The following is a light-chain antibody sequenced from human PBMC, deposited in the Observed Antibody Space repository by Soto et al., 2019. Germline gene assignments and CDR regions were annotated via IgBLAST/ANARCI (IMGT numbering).Light chain of an antibody. CDR2: EVS. V-gene: IGLV2-14*01. CDR1: SSDIGHYNY. Sequence: QSALTQPASVSGSPGQSITISCTGTSSDIGHYNYVSWYQQHPGKAPKLMIYEVSNRPSGVSNRFSGAKAGNTACLTISGLQAEDEAGYYCSSYTTSSTLEIGGGTKLTVL. CDR3: SSYTTSSTLE. J-gene: IGLJ2*01.